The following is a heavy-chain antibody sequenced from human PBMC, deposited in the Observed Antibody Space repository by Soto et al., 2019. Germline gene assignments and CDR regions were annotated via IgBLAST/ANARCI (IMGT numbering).Heavy chain of an antibody. J-gene: IGHJ6*02. D-gene: IGHD3-22*01. Sequence: QVQLVQSGAEVKKPGSSVKVSCKASGGTFSSYAISWVRQAPGQGLEWMGGIIPIFGTANYAQKFQGRVTITADESTSTAHMDLSRLRSEDTAVYYCAREAITMLVVRHYYAMVVWGQGTTVTVSS. V-gene: IGHV1-69*12. CDR3: AREAITMLVVRHYYAMVV. CDR2: IIPIFGTA. CDR1: GGTFSSYA.